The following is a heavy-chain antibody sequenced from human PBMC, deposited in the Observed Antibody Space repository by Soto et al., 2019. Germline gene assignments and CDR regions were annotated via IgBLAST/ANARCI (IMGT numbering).Heavy chain of an antibody. CDR3: VRGDGGYFDH. D-gene: IGHD3-16*01. J-gene: IGHJ4*02. V-gene: IGHV1-18*01. CDR1: SYTFTNYG. Sequence: QVQLVQSGVEVKKLGASVKVSCKAMSYTFTNYGLSWVRQAPGEGLEWLGWISAYNGHTKYAHKVQDRVTLTTDTSASTAYLELRSLISDDTAVYYCVRGDGGYFDHWGQGTLVLVSS. CDR2: ISAYNGHT.